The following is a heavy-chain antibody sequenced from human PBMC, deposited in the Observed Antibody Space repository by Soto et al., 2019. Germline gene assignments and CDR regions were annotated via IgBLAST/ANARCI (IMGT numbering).Heavy chain of an antibody. CDR2: TYYRSKWYY. J-gene: IGHJ4*02. CDR3: ARRGAAASINLFEY. D-gene: IGHD6-25*01. CDR1: GDSVSSNSVT. V-gene: IGHV6-1*01. Sequence: SQTLSLTCAISGDSVSSNSVTWNWIRQSPSRGLEWLGRTYYRSKWYYDYEVSVKSRIIIDPDTSNNLFSLRLNSVTPEDTAVYYCARRGAAASINLFEYWGQGTLVTVSS.